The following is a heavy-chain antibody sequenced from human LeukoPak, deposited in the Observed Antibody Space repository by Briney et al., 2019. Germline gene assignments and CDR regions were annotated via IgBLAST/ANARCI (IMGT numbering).Heavy chain of an antibody. CDR3: ARIWRSFGELAGVYGY. J-gene: IGHJ4*02. Sequence: ASVKVSCKASGYTFTSYAINWVRQAPGQGPEWMGWINTNTGNPTYAQGFTGRSVFSLDTSVSTAYLQISSLKADDTAVYYCARIWRSFGELAGVYGYWGQGTLVTVSS. D-gene: IGHD3-10*01. CDR1: GYTFTSYA. V-gene: IGHV7-4-1*02. CDR2: INTNTGNP.